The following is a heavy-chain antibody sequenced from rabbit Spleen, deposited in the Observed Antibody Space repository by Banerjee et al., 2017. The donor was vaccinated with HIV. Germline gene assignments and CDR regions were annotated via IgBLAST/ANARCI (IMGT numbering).Heavy chain of an antibody. CDR2: IYSSSGIT. CDR1: GFSLSSGYD. CDR3: ARGGYGGHIWAMGL. V-gene: IGHV1S40*01. D-gene: IGHD3-1*01. J-gene: IGHJ4*01. Sequence: QQVVESGGDLVKPGTSLTLTCTASGFSLSSGYDVCWVRQAPGKGLEWIGCIYSSSGITWYASWAKGRFTISKTSSTTVTLQMTSLTDADTATYFCARGGYGGHIWAMGLWGQGTLVTVS.